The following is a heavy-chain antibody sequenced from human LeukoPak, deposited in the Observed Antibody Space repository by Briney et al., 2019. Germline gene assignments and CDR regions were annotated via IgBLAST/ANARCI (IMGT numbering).Heavy chain of an antibody. CDR1: GGSISSSSYY. Sequence: SETLSLTCTVSGGSISSSSYYWAWIRQPPWKGLEWIETLYYSGSTYYNPSLKSRVTTSVDMSKNQFSLKLTSVTAADTALYYCARHYCSSTSCPFDYWGQGTLVTVSS. J-gene: IGHJ4*02. V-gene: IGHV4-39*01. D-gene: IGHD2-2*01. CDR2: LYYSGST. CDR3: ARHYCSSTSCPFDY.